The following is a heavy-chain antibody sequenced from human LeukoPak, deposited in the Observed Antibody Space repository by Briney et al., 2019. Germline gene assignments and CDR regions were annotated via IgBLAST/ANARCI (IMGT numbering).Heavy chain of an antibody. CDR2: ISSSGSTI. Sequence: HPGGSLRLSCAASGFTFSSYEMNWVRQAPGKGLEWVSYISSSGSTIYYADSVKGRFTISRDNAKNSLYLQMNSLRAEDTAVYYCARVATRGAYFDYWSQGTLVTVSS. CDR1: GFTFSSYE. CDR3: ARVATRGAYFDY. J-gene: IGHJ4*02. D-gene: IGHD5-12*01. V-gene: IGHV3-48*03.